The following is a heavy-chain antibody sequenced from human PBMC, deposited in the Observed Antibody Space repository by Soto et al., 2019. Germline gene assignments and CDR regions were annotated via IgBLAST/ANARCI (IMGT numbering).Heavy chain of an antibody. CDR3: ATPGQSSGWSSYAMGV. D-gene: IGHD6-19*01. CDR2: INFSAGTT. V-gene: IGHV1-46*01. J-gene: IGHJ6*02. CDR1: GYPFTTYF. Sequence: QVQLVQSGAELKKPGVSVKVSCKASGYPFTTYFMNWVRQAPGQGLEWLGVINFSAGTTSYAQKFQGRVTMTRDTSTNTAYMELSSLRSEDTAVYYCATPGQSSGWSSYAMGVWGQGTTVTVSS.